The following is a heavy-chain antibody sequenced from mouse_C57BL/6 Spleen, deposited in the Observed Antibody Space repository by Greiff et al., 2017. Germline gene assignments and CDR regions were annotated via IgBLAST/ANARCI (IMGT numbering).Heavy chain of an antibody. D-gene: IGHD2-1*01. J-gene: IGHJ1*03. CDR3: ARRSSTMPNEDWYFDV. Sequence: VQLQQSGAELVKPGASVKMSCKASGYTFTTYPIEWMKQNHGKSLEWIGNFHPYNDDTKYNEKFKGKATLTVEKSSSTVYLELRRLTSDDSAVYYCARRSSTMPNEDWYFDVWGTGTTVTVSS. CDR1: GYTFTTYP. V-gene: IGHV1-47*01. CDR2: FHPYNDDT.